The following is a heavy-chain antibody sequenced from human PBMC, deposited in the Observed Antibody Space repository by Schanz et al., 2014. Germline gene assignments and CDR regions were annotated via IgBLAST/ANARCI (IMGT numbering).Heavy chain of an antibody. V-gene: IGHV3-48*03. CDR3: AKVAPAATYLDS. CDR2: ISDSGDST. J-gene: IGHJ4*02. D-gene: IGHD2-2*01. CDR1: GFTFSTTW. Sequence: EAQLVESGGGLIKPGGSLRLSCLASGFTFSTTWMNWVRQAPGKGLEWVSDISDSGDSTHYADSVKGRFTISRDNAKNSLFLQMNSLSAEDTAVYYCAKVAPAATYLDSWGLGTLVTVSS.